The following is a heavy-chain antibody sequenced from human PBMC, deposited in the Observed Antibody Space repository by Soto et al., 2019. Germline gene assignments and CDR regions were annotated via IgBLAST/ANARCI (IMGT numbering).Heavy chain of an antibody. CDR1: GFTFSSYS. CDR2: ISSSSTI. D-gene: IGHD1-7*01. Sequence: GGSLRLSCAASGFTFSSYSMNWVRQAPGKGLEWVSYISSSSTIYYADSVKGRFTISRDNAKNSLYLQMNSLRDEDTAVYYCARVLSPRYNWNYRLKIFRRYYGMDVWGQGTTVTVSS. V-gene: IGHV3-48*02. CDR3: ARVLSPRYNWNYRLKIFRRYYGMDV. J-gene: IGHJ6*02.